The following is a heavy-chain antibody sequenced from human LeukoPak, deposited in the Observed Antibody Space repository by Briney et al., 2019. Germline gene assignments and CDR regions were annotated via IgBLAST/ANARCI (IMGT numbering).Heavy chain of an antibody. CDR2: ISGSSGII. CDR1: GFTFNTYT. CDR3: ARDRGFGSGWYGDLGY. Sequence: PGGSLRLSCAASGFTFNTYTMNWVRQAPGKGLEWVSYISGSSGIIDYADSVRGRFTISRDNAKNSLYLQMNSLRAEDTAVYYCARDRGFGSGWYGDLGYWGQGTLVTVSS. J-gene: IGHJ4*02. V-gene: IGHV3-48*01. D-gene: IGHD6-19*01.